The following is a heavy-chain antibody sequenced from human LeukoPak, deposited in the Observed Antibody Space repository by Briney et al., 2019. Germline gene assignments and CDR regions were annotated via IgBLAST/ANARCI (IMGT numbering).Heavy chain of an antibody. CDR2: INPNSGGT. V-gene: IGHV1-2*02. CDR1: GYTFTGHY. J-gene: IGHJ4*02. CDR3: ARDLGSGSPPYYFDF. D-gene: IGHD3-10*01. Sequence: GASVKVSCKASGYTFTGHYMHWVRQAPGQGLEWMGWINPNSGGTTYAQKFQGRVTMTRDTSISTAYMELNNLRSDDTAVYYCARDLGSGSPPYYFDFWGQGTLVTVSS.